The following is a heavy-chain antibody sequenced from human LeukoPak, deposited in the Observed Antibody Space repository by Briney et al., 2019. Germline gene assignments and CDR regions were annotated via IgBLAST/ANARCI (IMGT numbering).Heavy chain of an antibody. CDR2: IYHSGST. CDR1: GGSISSSNW. CDR3: ARSQYYYGSGSYQRLRWFDP. D-gene: IGHD3-10*01. V-gene: IGHV4-4*02. J-gene: IGHJ5*02. Sequence: PSQTLSLTCAVSGGSISSSNWWSWVRQPPGQGLEWIGEIYHSGSTNYNPSLKSRVTISVDKSKNQFSLKLSPVTAADTAVYYCARSQYYYGSGSYQRLRWFDPWGQGTLVTVSS.